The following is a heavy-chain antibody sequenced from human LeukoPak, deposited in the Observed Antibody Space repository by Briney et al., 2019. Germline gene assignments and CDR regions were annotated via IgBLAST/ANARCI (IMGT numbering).Heavy chain of an antibody. CDR3: ARGAGYCTSTTCPSLDY. V-gene: IGHV4-34*01. CDR2: INNSGST. D-gene: IGHD2-2*01. J-gene: IGHJ4*02. CDR1: GGSFSGYY. Sequence: SETLSLTCAVYGGSFSGYYWSWIRQPPGKGLEWIGEINNSGSTNHNPSLTSRVTISADTTKKQFSLKLSSVTAGDTAVYYCARGAGYCTSTTCPSLDYWGQGTLVTVSS.